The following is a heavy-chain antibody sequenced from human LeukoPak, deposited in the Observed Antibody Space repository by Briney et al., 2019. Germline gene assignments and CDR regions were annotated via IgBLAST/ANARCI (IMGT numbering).Heavy chain of an antibody. Sequence: SQTLSLTCTVSGGSISSGSYYWSWIRQPAGKGLEWIGRIYTSGSTNYNPSLKSRVTISVDTSKNQLSLKLSSVTAADTAVYYCARITYYYGSRPYNWFDPWGQGTLVTVSS. V-gene: IGHV4-61*02. CDR3: ARITYYYGSRPYNWFDP. J-gene: IGHJ5*02. CDR2: IYTSGST. CDR1: GGSISSGSYY. D-gene: IGHD3-10*01.